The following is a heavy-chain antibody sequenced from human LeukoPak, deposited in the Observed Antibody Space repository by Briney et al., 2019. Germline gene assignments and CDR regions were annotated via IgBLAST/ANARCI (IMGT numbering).Heavy chain of an antibody. CDR3: ARDLVGYCSSTSCYHNWFDP. D-gene: IGHD2-2*01. CDR2: INPNSGGT. V-gene: IGHV1-2*02. Sequence: GASVKVSCKASGYTFTGYYMHWVRQAPGQGLEWMGWINPNSGGTNYAQKFQGRVTMTRDTSISTAYMELSRLRSDDTAVYYCARDLVGYCSSTSCYHNWFDPWGQGTLVTVS. CDR1: GYTFTGYY. J-gene: IGHJ5*02.